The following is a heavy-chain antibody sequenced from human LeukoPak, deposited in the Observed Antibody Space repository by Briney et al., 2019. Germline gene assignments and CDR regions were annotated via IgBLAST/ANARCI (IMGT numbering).Heavy chain of an antibody. CDR2: ISYSGST. Sequence: RASETLSLTCTVSGGSISSYYWSWIRQPPGKGLEWIGHISYSGSTNYNPSLKSRVTISLDTSKNQFSLKLSSVTAADTAVYYCAGHHPRNTVDFWGQGTLVTVSS. CDR3: AGHHPRNTVDF. CDR1: GGSISSYY. V-gene: IGHV4-59*08. J-gene: IGHJ4*02. D-gene: IGHD2/OR15-2a*01.